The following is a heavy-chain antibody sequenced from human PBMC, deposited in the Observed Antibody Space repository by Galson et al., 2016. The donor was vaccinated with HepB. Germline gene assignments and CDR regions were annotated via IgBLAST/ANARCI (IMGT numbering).Heavy chain of an antibody. CDR2: IWFDGSNR. Sequence: SLRLSCAASGFTFSTYGMHWVRQAPGKGLEWVAVIWFDGSNRYYGDSVKGRFTISRDISKNTLYLQMNSLRAQDTAVYYFARDRGKEGYFNDAFDVWGQGTSVIVSS. V-gene: IGHV3-33*01. CDR3: ARDRGKEGYFNDAFDV. CDR1: GFTFSTYG. D-gene: IGHD3-16*01. J-gene: IGHJ3*01.